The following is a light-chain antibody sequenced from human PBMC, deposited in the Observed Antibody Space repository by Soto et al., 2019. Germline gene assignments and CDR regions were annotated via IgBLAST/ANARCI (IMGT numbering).Light chain of an antibody. CDR3: GTWDSSLTSSFYV. V-gene: IGLV1-51*01. CDR2: DNS. J-gene: IGLJ1*01. CDR1: STNIGNNF. Sequence: QSALTQPPSVSAAPGQKVTISCSGSSTNIGNNFVSWYQQLPGSAPRLLIYDNSNRPLRIPDRFSGSKSGTSATLDITGLQTGDEADYYCGTWDSSLTSSFYVLGTGTKLTVL.